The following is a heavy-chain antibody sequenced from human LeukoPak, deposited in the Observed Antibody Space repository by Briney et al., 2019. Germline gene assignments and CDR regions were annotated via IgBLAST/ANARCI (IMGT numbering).Heavy chain of an antibody. V-gene: IGHV3-21*01. D-gene: IGHD6-6*01. CDR1: GFTFSSYS. J-gene: IGHJ4*02. CDR2: ISSSSSYI. Sequence: GGSLRLSCAASGFTFSSYSMNWVRQAPGKGLEWVSSISSSSSYIYYADSVKGRFTISGDNAKNSLYLQMNSLRAEDTAVYYCARDLALSSSVFKDGSYWGQGTLVTVSS. CDR3: ARDLALSSSVFKDGSY.